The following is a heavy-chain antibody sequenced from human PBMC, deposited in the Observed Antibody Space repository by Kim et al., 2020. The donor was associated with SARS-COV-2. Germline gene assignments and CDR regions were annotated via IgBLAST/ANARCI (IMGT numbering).Heavy chain of an antibody. V-gene: IGHV4-4*07. CDR1: GGSISSYY. J-gene: IGHJ5*02. Sequence: SETLSLTCTVSGGSISSYYWSWIRQPAGKGLEWIGRIYTSGSTNYNPSLKSRVTMSVDTPKNQFSLKLSSVTAADTAVYYCARNYGSGSYYRMGNWFDPWGQGTLVTVSS. CDR2: IYTSGST. CDR3: ARNYGSGSYYRMGNWFDP. D-gene: IGHD3-10*01.